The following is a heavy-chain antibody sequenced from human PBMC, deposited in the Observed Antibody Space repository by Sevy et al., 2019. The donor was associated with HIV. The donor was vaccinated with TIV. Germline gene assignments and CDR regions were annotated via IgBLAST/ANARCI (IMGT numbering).Heavy chain of an antibody. D-gene: IGHD3-22*01. Sequence: GGSLRLSCAASGFTFTSYAMSWVRQAPGKGLEWVSAISGSARSTYYADSVKGRFTISRDNSKNTLYLLMNSLRAEDTVVYYCAKDWHYYDSSGDYLNYFDYWGQGTLVTVSS. V-gene: IGHV3-23*01. CDR3: AKDWHYYDSSGDYLNYFDY. CDR2: ISGSARST. CDR1: GFTFTSYA. J-gene: IGHJ4*02.